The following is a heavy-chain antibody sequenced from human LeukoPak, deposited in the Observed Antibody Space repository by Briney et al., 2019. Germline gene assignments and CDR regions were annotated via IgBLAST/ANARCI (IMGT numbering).Heavy chain of an antibody. CDR2: MYNGGTT. J-gene: IGHJ6*03. Sequence: PGGSLRLSCAVSGFTVSSNYMNWVRQAPGKGLERVSVMYNGGTTYYADSVKGRFTISRDNSKNTLYLQMNSLRAEDTAVYYCAKENYYYYYMDVWGKGTTVTVSS. CDR1: GFTVSSNY. V-gene: IGHV3-53*01. CDR3: AKENYYYYYMDV.